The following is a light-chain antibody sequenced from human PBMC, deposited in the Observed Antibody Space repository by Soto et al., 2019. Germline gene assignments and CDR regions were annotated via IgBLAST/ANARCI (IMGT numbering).Light chain of an antibody. CDR1: QNIDHH. CDR3: QQSYSTTWT. Sequence: DIQMTQSPSSLSASVGDRVTITCRASQNIDHHLNWYQHKPGRAPKLLMDAASRMQSGVPSRFSGSGTGTEFTLIINSLQPEDFATYYCQQSYSTTWTFGQGTRVEV. V-gene: IGKV1-39*01. CDR2: AAS. J-gene: IGKJ1*01.